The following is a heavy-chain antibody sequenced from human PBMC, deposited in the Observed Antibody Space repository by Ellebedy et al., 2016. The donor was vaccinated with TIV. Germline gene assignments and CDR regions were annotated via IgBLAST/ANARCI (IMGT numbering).Heavy chain of an antibody. CDR3: VRDAAGTQGTYWYFDL. Sequence: GESLKISCAASGSIFNTYSMNWVRQAPGKRLEWISYISNRDGIVYYADSVEGRFTISRDDARNSLSLQMNSLRDEDTAIYYCVRDAAGTQGTYWYFDLWGRGTLVTVSS. D-gene: IGHD3-10*01. V-gene: IGHV3-48*02. CDR1: GSIFNTYS. J-gene: IGHJ2*01. CDR2: ISNRDGIV.